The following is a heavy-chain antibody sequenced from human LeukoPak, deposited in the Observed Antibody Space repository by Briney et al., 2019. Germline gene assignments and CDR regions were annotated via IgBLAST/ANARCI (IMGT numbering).Heavy chain of an antibody. CDR1: GFTFSSYA. D-gene: IGHD6-19*01. CDR2: ISGSGGST. V-gene: IGHV3-23*01. CDR3: ASSGDSGWYYDYYYGMDV. J-gene: IGHJ6*02. Sequence: GGSLRLSCAASGFTFSSYAMSWIRQAPGKGLEWVSAISGSGGSTYYADSVKGRFTISRDNSKNTLYLQMNSLRAEDTAVYYCASSGDSGWYYDYYYGMDVGGQGTTVTVSS.